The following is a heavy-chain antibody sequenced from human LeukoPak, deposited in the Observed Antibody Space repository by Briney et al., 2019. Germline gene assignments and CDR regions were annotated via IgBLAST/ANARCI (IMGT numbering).Heavy chain of an antibody. D-gene: IGHD2-21*02. CDR3: ARHRLTAPIRALDY. CDR2: SYYSGST. V-gene: IGHV4-39*01. Sequence: PSETLSLTCTVSGGSISSSSYYWGWIRQPPGKGLEWIGSSYYSGSTYYNPSLKSRVPIYVDKSKNQCSLKLSSVTAADTAVYYCARHRLTAPIRALDYWGQGTLVTVSS. CDR1: GGSISSSSYY. J-gene: IGHJ4*02.